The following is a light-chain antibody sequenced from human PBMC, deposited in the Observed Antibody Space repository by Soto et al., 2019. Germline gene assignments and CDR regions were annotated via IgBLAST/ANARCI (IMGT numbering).Light chain of an antibody. Sequence: QSALTQPPSAPGSPGQSVTISCTGTSSDVGGYNYVSWYQQHPGKAPKLMIYEVSKRPSGVPERFSGSKSANTASLTVSGLQAEDEADYYCSSYAGSNNLVFGGGTKVTVL. V-gene: IGLV2-8*01. J-gene: IGLJ2*01. CDR3: SSYAGSNNLV. CDR1: SSDVGGYNY. CDR2: EVS.